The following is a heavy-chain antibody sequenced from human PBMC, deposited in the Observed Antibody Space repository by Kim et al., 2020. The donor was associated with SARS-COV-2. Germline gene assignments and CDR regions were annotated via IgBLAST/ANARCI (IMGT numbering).Heavy chain of an antibody. CDR3: NTAGDRSTAMAPLFDF. V-gene: IGHV3-15*01. CDR2: IKTKSEGEAT. Sequence: GGSLRLSCAASGFVFSKVFMNWVRQAPGTGLEWVGRIKTKSEGEATDYAAPVEGRFTISRDDSKDTVYLQMSRLKIEDTVVYFCNTAGDRSTAMAPLFDFWGQGILVTVSS. J-gene: IGHJ4*02. D-gene: IGHD5-18*01. CDR1: GFVFSKVF.